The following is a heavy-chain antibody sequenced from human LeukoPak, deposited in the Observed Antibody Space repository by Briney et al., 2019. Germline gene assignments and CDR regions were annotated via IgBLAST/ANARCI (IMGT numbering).Heavy chain of an antibody. V-gene: IGHV4-34*01. CDR3: ARGRPRNYYDSSGYYSPRFFFDY. D-gene: IGHD3-22*01. CDR1: GGSISSHY. J-gene: IGHJ4*02. Sequence: SETLSLTCTVSGGSISSHYWSWIRQPPGKGLEGIGEINHSGITNYNPSLKSRVTISVYTSKNQFSLKLSSVTAADTAVYYCARGRPRNYYDSSGYYSPRFFFDYWGQGTLVTVSS. CDR2: INHSGIT.